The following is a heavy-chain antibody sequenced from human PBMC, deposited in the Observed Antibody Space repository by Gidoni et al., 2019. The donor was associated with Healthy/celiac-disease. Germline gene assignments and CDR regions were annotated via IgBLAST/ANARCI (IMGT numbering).Heavy chain of an antibody. CDR3: ATLRPPRSEYNWNYVPY. D-gene: IGHD1-7*01. J-gene: IGHJ4*02. CDR2: IYYSGST. V-gene: IGHV4-39*01. Sequence: QLQLQESGPGLVKPSETLSLTCTVSGGSISSSSYYWGWIRQPPGKGLEWIGSIYYSGSTYYNPSLKSRVTISVDTSKNQFSLKLSSVTAADTAVYYCATLRPPRSEYNWNYVPYWGQGTLVTVSS. CDR1: GGSISSSSYY.